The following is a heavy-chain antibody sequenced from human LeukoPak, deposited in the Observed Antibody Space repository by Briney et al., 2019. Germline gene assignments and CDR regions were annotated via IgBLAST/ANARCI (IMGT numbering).Heavy chain of an antibody. J-gene: IGHJ4*02. CDR1: GFTFSSYA. D-gene: IGHD3-3*01. CDR3: AREFWSGYLGY. CDR2: ISSNGGST. Sequence: PGGSLRLSCAASGFTFSSYAMHWVRQAPGKGLEYVSAISSNGGSTYYANSVKGRFTISRDNSKNTLYLQMGSLRAEDMAVYYCAREFWSGYLGYWGRGTLVTVSS. V-gene: IGHV3-64*01.